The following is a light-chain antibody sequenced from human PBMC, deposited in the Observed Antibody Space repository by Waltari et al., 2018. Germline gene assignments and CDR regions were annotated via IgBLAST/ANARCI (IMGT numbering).Light chain of an antibody. Sequence: EIVLTQSPATLSLSPGETATLSCRASQSISRSLAWYQQKPGQAPRLLIYDASNRATDIPARFSGSGSGTDFTLTISSLETEDFAVSYCQQFTNWPPGLTFGGGTKVEIK. V-gene: IGKV3-11*01. CDR1: QSISRS. CDR2: DAS. J-gene: IGKJ4*01. CDR3: QQFTNWPPGLT.